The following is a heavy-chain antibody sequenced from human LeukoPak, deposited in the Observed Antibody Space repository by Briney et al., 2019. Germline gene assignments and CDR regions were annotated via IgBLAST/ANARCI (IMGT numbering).Heavy chain of an antibody. Sequence: PGGSLRLSCAASGFTFDDYGMSWVRQAPGKGLEWVSGINWNGGSTGYADSVKGRFTISRDNAKNSLYLQMNSLRAEDTALYYCARGGYYYDSSGYYVPLDYWGQGTLVTVSS. CDR3: ARGGYYYDSSGYYVPLDY. CDR1: GFTFDDYG. CDR2: INWNGGST. V-gene: IGHV3-20*04. D-gene: IGHD3-22*01. J-gene: IGHJ4*02.